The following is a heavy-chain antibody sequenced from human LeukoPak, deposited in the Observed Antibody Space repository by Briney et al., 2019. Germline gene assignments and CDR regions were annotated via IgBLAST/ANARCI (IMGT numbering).Heavy chain of an antibody. CDR3: AAAIGHSDFDH. D-gene: IGHD6-25*01. J-gene: IGHJ4*02. V-gene: IGHV3-15*01. Sequence: GGSLRLSCAASGFTFSNAWMSWVRQAPGKGLEWVGRVKSKIDGGTIEYAAPVKGKFTISRDDSKNTLYLQMNSLKTEDTAVYFCAAAIGHSDFDHWGQGTLVTVSS. CDR1: GFTFSNAW. CDR2: VKSKIDGGTI.